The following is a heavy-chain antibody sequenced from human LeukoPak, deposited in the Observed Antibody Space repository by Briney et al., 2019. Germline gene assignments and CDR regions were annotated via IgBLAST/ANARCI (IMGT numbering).Heavy chain of an antibody. CDR1: GFTFSNAW. CDR3: TTDRGYDYVLDY. D-gene: IGHD5-12*01. J-gene: IGHJ4*02. CDR2: IKSKTDGGTT. V-gene: IGHV3-15*01. Sequence: GGSLRLSCAASGFTFSNAWMSWVRQAPGKGLEWVGRIKSKTDGGTTDYAAPVKGRFTISRDDSENTLYLQMNSLKTEDTAVYYCTTDRGYDYVLDYWGQGTLVTVSS.